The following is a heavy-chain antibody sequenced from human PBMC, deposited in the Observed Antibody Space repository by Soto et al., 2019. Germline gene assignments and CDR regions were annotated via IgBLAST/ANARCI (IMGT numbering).Heavy chain of an antibody. CDR2: IYYSGSA. J-gene: IGHJ4*02. Sequence: QLQLQESGPGLVKPSETLSLTCTVSGCSITSNAYYWGWIRQPPGKGLEWLGYIYYSGSASYNPSLNSRVTMSVDTSKNQFSLKLSSVTAADTAVYYCARRPKRGSYSWCFDYWGQGTLVTVYS. V-gene: IGHV4-39*01. CDR1: GCSITSNAYY. CDR3: ARRPKRGSYSWCFDY. D-gene: IGHD1-26*01.